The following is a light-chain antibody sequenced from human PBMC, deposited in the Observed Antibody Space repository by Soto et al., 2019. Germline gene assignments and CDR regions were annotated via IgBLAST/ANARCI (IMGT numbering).Light chain of an antibody. CDR1: SSNIGAGYD. J-gene: IGLJ7*01. V-gene: IGLV1-40*01. CDR2: GNN. Sequence: QSVLTQPPSVSGAPGQRVTISCTGGSSNIGAGYDVHWYRQFPGTAPKLLVYGNNNRPSGISDRFSASKSGSLASLAITGLQSEDEADYYCQSYDTSLRAWVFGVGTQLTVL. CDR3: QSYDTSLRAWV.